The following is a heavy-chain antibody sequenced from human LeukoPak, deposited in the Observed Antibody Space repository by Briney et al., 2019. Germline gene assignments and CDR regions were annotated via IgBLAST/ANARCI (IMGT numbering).Heavy chain of an antibody. CDR3: ARRATTGLRTFDI. J-gene: IGHJ3*02. CDR2: IYTSGST. V-gene: IGHV4-61*02. Sequence: SQTLSLTCTVSGGSISSGSYYWSWIRPPAGKGLEWIGRIYTSGSTNYNPSLKSRVTISLHTSKNQFSLKLSSVTAADTAMYYCARRATTGLRTFDIWGEGTMVTVSS. CDR1: GGSISSGSYY. D-gene: IGHD1-26*01.